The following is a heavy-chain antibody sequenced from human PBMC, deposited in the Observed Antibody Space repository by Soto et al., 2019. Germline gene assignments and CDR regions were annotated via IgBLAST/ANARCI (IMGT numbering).Heavy chain of an antibody. V-gene: IGHV3-23*01. Sequence: PGGSLRLSCAASGFTFSSYAMSWVRQASGKGLEWVSSISESGDSTSYAESVRGRFTISRDDSKNTLYLQMNSLRAEDTAVYSCAKSRIQGWTKGLYDHWGQGTLVTVSS. CDR1: GFTFSSYA. J-gene: IGHJ4*02. CDR2: ISESGDST. D-gene: IGHD5-18*01. CDR3: AKSRIQGWTKGLYDH.